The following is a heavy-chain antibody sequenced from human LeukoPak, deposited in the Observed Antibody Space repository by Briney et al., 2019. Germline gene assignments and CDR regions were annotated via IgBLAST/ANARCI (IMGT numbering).Heavy chain of an antibody. CDR1: GYTFTGYY. D-gene: IGHD3-10*02. J-gene: IGHJ6*03. CDR3: ARDFLGSYYYYYYMDV. Sequence: VKVSCKASGYTFTGYYMHWVRQAPGQGLEWMGRINPNSGGTNYAQKFQGRVTMTRDTSTSTAYMELSRLRSGDTAVYYCARDFLGSYYYYYYMDVWGKGTTVTVSS. V-gene: IGHV1-2*06. CDR2: INPNSGGT.